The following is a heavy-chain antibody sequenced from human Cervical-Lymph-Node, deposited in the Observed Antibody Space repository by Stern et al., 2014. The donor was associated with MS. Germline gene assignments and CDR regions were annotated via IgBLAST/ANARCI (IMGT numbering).Heavy chain of an antibody. V-gene: IGHV3-23*04. CDR1: GFPFSTYA. CDR3: ARSPRVTDFYFDS. CDR2: IGANGGIT. D-gene: IGHD4-17*01. J-gene: IGHJ4*02. Sequence: EVQLVESGGAFVQPGGSLRLSCAASGFPFSTYAMTWVRQAPGKGLEWVSGIGANGGITYYADSVKGRFTISRDNSENKLFVQMNGLRAEDTAVYYCARSPRVTDFYFDSWGQGTLVTVSS.